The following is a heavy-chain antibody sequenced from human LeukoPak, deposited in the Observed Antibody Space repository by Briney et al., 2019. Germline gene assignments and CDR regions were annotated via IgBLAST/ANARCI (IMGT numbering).Heavy chain of an antibody. CDR2: FDPEDGDA. V-gene: IGHV1-24*01. CDR1: GYTLNELS. CDR3: AIPNPAFIGAFEI. Sequence: ASVKVSCQVFGYTLNELSMHWVRQAPGEGLEWMGSFDPEDGDAIYAQKFQGRVTMTEDTPTDTASMELSSLTSEDTAVYYCAIPNPAFIGAFEIWGRGTMVTVSS. D-gene: IGHD1-14*01. J-gene: IGHJ3*02.